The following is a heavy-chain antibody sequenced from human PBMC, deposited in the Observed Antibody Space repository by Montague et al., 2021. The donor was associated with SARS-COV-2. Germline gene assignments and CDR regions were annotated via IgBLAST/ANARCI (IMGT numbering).Heavy chain of an antibody. CDR1: GGSISSSNYY. V-gene: IGHV4-39*01. Sequence: SETLSLTCTVSGGSISSSNYYWGWIRQPPGKGLEWIGSIYYSGSTYYNPSLKSRVTIFVDTSKNQFSLKLSSVTAADTAVYSWASPTYYYDSSGSDAFDPWGQGTMVTVSS. CDR2: IYYSGST. J-gene: IGHJ3*01. D-gene: IGHD3-22*01. CDR3: ASPTYYYDSSGSDAFDP.